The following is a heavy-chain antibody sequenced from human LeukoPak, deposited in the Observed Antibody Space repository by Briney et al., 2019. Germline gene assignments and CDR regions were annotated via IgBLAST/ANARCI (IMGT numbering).Heavy chain of an antibody. Sequence: KPSETLSLTCAVSGNFISNGYYWGWIRQPPGKGLEWIGSIYHSGTTFYNPSLKSRLSISVDTSNNHFSLTLRSVTAEDTAVHYCARQGGGFWSGSYPFDYWGQGTLVAVSS. V-gene: IGHV4-38-2*01. CDR2: IYHSGTT. D-gene: IGHD3-3*01. CDR1: GNFISNGYY. CDR3: ARQGGGFWSGSYPFDY. J-gene: IGHJ4*02.